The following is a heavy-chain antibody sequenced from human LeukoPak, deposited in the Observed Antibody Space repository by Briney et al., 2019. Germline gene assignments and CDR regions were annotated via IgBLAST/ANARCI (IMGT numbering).Heavy chain of an antibody. J-gene: IGHJ6*03. V-gene: IGHV3-23*01. CDR1: GFTFSTYA. Sequence: GGSLRLSCAASGFTFSTYAMSWFRQAPGKGLEWVSLIGGSDGRTRYADSVKGRFTISRDNSKNTLYLEMNSLRAEDTAVYYCAKDSSSYDWGYMDVWGKGTTVTISS. CDR2: IGGSDGRT. CDR3: AKDSSSYDWGYMDV. D-gene: IGHD3-22*01.